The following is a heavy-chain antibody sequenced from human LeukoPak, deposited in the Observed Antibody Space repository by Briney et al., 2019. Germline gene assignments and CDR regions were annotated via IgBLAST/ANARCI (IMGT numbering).Heavy chain of an antibody. CDR1: GYTFNTSR. J-gene: IGHJ1*01. CDR2: VYPGDSHT. Sequence: GNSLTISCKASGYTFNTSRIGWVRQKPVKGLECMAIVYPGDSHTRYSPSFQGHFTISADKTVTTAYLQWSSLEASDTAVYYCARLSGGSWANTEYFPDWGQGTLVIVSS. V-gene: IGHV5-51*01. CDR3: ARLSGGSWANTEYFPD. D-gene: IGHD7-27*01.